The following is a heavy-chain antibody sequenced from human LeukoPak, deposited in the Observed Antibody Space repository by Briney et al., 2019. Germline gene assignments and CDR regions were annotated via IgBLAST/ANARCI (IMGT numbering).Heavy chain of an antibody. CDR2: ISWNSGSI. D-gene: IGHD5-18*01. J-gene: IGHJ4*02. CDR1: GFTFDDYA. V-gene: IGHV3-9*01. Sequence: PGRSLRLSCAASGFTFDDYAMHWVRQAPGKGLEWVSGISWNSGSIDYADSMKGRFTISRDNAKNSLYLQMNSLRTEDTALYYCAKVAGYSYGYFDYWGQGTLVTVSS. CDR3: AKVAGYSYGYFDY.